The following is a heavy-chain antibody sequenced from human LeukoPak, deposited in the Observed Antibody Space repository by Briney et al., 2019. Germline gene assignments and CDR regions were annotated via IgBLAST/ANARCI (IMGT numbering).Heavy chain of an antibody. CDR2: ISGNGGGT. J-gene: IGHJ5*02. Sequence: PGGSLRLSCAASGFTFSSYAMTWVRQAPGKGLEWVSIISGNGGGTYYTDSVKGRFTISRDNSKNTLYLQMNSLRAEDTAVYYCAKVYGSGNTRWFDPWGQGTLVTVSS. D-gene: IGHD3-10*01. CDR3: AKVYGSGNTRWFDP. V-gene: IGHV3-23*01. CDR1: GFTFSSYA.